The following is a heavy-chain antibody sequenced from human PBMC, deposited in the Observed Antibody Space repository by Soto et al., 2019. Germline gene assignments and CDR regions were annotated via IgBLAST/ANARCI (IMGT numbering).Heavy chain of an antibody. J-gene: IGHJ4*02. V-gene: IGHV4-59*01. CDR1: GGSISSYY. CDR2: IYYSGST. Sequence: SETLSLTCTVSGGSISSYYWSWIRQPPGKGLEWIGYIYYSGSTNYNPSLKSRVTISVDTSKNQFSLKLSSVTAADTAVYYCARDLVNSNPYYFDYWGQGTLVTVSS. D-gene: IGHD4-4*01. CDR3: ARDLVNSNPYYFDY.